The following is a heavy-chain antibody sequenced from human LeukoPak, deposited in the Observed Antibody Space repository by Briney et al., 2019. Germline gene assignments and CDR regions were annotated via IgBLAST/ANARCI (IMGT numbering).Heavy chain of an antibody. D-gene: IGHD6-13*01. CDR2: IKTNSEGGTT. CDR3: TTGYGSSWYG. J-gene: IGHJ4*02. Sequence: PGGSLRLSCAASENTFRSAWMSWVRQAPGKGLEWVGRIKTNSEGGTTDFAAPVKGRFSLSRDDSKNTAYLQMHSLQIEDTAMYYCTTGYGSSWYGWGQGTLVTVSS. CDR1: ENTFRSAW. V-gene: IGHV3-15*01.